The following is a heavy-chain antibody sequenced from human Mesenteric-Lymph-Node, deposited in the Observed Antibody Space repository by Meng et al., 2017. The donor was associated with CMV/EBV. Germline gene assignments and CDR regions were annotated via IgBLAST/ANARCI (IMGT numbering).Heavy chain of an antibody. D-gene: IGHD3-10*01. CDR2: ITAKVYGGTA. CDR3: TRDFRPTRAFYQGSD. V-gene: IGHV3-49*04. CDR1: GFTLSDYP. J-gene: IGHJ4*02. Sequence: GGSLRLSCTASGFTLSDYPMSWVRQAPGKGLEWVGFITAKVYGGTAQYAASVKGRFTISRDDSKSIAYLQINSLKTEDTAVYYCTRDFRPTRAFYQGSDWGQGTLVTVSS.